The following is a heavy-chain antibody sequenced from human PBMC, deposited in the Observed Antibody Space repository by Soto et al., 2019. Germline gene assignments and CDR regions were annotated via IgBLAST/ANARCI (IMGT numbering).Heavy chain of an antibody. CDR2: IEPGGSGE. CDR1: GFNFPRYW. CDR3: GTARGLG. J-gene: IGHJ4*02. Sequence: EVQLVESGGGLVQPGGSLRLSCAASGFNFPRYWMNWVRQAPGKGLEWVANIEPGGSGEYYVDSVKGRFTISRDNADNSLYLQMNSLRAEDTAMYYCGTARGLGWGQGTLVTVSS. D-gene: IGHD3-10*01. V-gene: IGHV3-7*05.